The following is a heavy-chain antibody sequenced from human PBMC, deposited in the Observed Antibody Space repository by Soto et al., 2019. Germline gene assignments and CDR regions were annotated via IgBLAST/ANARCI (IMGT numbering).Heavy chain of an antibody. CDR2: ISSTTDYT. Sequence: QVQLVESGGGLVKPGGSLRLSCAASGFTFSDYYMIWIRQAPGRGXXXVSYISSTTDYTNYADSVKGRFTISRDNAKNSLYLQMNSLRADDTAVYYCARFEWYMVGMYYGTDVWGQVTTVTVS. D-gene: IGHD2-8*02. CDR3: ARFEWYMVGMYYGTDV. CDR1: GFTFSDYY. J-gene: IGHJ6*02. V-gene: IGHV3-11*05.